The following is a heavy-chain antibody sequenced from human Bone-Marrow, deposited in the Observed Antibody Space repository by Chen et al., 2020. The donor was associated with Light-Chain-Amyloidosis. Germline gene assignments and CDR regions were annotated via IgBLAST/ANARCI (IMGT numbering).Heavy chain of an antibody. D-gene: IGHD3-9*01. J-gene: IGHJ3*02. Sequence: EVQLVESGGGLLQRGGSLRLSCAASGFAFSSYAMSWVCQAPGKGLEWVSTISGSGGSRYYGDSVKGRLTSSRDNSKNALFLKMNSLRAEDTAVYYCAKDISYDDILPGYPADAFDIWGQGTMVTVSS. CDR1: GFAFSSYA. V-gene: IGHV3-23*04. CDR2: ISGSGGSR. CDR3: AKDISYDDILPGYPADAFDI.